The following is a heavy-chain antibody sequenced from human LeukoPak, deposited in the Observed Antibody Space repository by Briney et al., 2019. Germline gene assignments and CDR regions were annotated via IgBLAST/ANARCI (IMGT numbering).Heavy chain of an antibody. Sequence: LETLSLTCTVSGGSISSSSYYWGWIRQPPGKGLEWIGSIYYSGSTYYNPSLKSRVTISVDTSKNQFSLKLSSVTAADTAVYYCARHFYGSWSNWFDPWGQGTLVTVSS. D-gene: IGHD6-13*01. J-gene: IGHJ5*02. CDR2: IYYSGST. V-gene: IGHV4-39*01. CDR3: ARHFYGSWSNWFDP. CDR1: GGSISSSSYY.